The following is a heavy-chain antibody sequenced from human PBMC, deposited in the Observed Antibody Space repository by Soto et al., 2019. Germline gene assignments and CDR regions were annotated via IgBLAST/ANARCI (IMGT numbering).Heavy chain of an antibody. J-gene: IGHJ4*02. CDR1: GGSISSYY. V-gene: IGHV4-59*08. D-gene: IGHD3-22*01. CDR2: IYNSGST. CDR3: ARGAPVVNDY. Sequence: SETLSLTCTVSGGSISSYYWTWIRQPPGKGLEWIGFIYNSGSTHYNPSLRSRVTISVDTSKNQFSLKLRSVTAADTAVYYCARGAPVVNDYWGQGTLVTVSS.